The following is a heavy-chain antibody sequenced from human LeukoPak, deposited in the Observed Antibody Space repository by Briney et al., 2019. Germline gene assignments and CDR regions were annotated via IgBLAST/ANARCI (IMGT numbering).Heavy chain of an antibody. V-gene: IGHV3-23*01. CDR3: AKERLTTTAFDY. J-gene: IGHJ4*02. CDR1: GLSFGTSS. Sequence: GGSLRLSCAASGLSFGTSSMTWVRQAPGRGLEWVSIINYSGGTTYYADSVKGRFTISRDNSKSTLYLQMNSLRAEDTAVYYCAKERLTTTAFDYWGQGTLVTVSS. CDR2: INYSGGTT. D-gene: IGHD1-26*01.